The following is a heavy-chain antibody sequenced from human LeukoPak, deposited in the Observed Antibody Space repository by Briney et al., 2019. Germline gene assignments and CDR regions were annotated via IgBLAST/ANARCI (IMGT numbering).Heavy chain of an antibody. Sequence: ALVKVSCKASGYAFTSYGISWVRQAPGQGLECMGWISAYNGNTNYAQKLQGRVTMTTDTSTSSAYMELRSLRSGDTAVYYCARVVARWYGFDYWGQGTLVTVSS. CDR3: ARVVARWYGFDY. CDR2: ISAYNGNT. D-gene: IGHD6-13*01. CDR1: GYAFTSYG. V-gene: IGHV1-18*01. J-gene: IGHJ4*02.